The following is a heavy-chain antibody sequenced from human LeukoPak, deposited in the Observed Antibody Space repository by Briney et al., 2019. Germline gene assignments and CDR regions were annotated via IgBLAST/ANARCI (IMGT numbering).Heavy chain of an antibody. J-gene: IGHJ4*02. D-gene: IGHD3-10*01. CDR1: GFTFSSYA. Sequence: PGGSLRLSCEASGFTFSSYAMHWVRQAPGKGLEWVAVISYDGSNKYYADSVKGRFTISRDNSKNTLYLQMNSLRAEDTAVYYCARDRSYGSGSYSPTDYWGQGTLVTVSS. CDR3: ARDRSYGSGSYSPTDY. CDR2: ISYDGSNK. V-gene: IGHV3-30*04.